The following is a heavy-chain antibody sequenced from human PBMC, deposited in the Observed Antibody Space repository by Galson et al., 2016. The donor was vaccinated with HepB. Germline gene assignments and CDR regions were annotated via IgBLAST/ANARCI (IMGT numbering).Heavy chain of an antibody. CDR2: INQDGSEK. CDR3: AKGTTDLGDD. Sequence: SLRLSCAASGFIFRSYWMSWVRQAPGKGLEWVANINQDGSEKYYVDSVKGRFTISRDNSKNTLFLQMNSLRAEDTAVYYCAKGTTDLGDDWGQGILVTVSS. V-gene: IGHV3-7*03. CDR1: GFIFRSYW. J-gene: IGHJ4*02. D-gene: IGHD4-11*01.